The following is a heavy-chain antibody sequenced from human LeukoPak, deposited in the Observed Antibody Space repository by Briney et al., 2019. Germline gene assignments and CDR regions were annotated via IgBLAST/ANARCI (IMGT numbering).Heavy chain of an antibody. CDR1: GDSFTSYW. V-gene: IGHV5-51*01. D-gene: IGHD3-16*01. J-gene: IGHJ5*02. CDR3: ARQRFTARAYAGNWLDP. Sequence: GEYLKISCKGSGDSFTSYWFCWVRQLPPKGLEWMGIIYPYDSDTSYNPSFQSQVTISADKSINHAYLQWSSLTASDTAVYYCARQRFTARAYAGNWLDPWGQGTLVTVSS. CDR2: IYPYDSDT.